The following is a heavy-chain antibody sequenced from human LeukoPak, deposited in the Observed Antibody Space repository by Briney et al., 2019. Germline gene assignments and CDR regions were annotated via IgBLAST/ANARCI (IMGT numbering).Heavy chain of an antibody. D-gene: IGHD5-18*01. Sequence: GGSLRLSCAASGFTFCNYAMSWVRQAPGKGLEWVSAISGSGVSTYYADSVKGRFTISRDNSKDTLYLQMNSLRAQDTAVYYCAKATALYYYYMDVWGKGTTVTVSS. CDR1: GFTFCNYA. J-gene: IGHJ6*03. CDR2: ISGSGVST. CDR3: AKATALYYYYMDV. V-gene: IGHV3-23*01.